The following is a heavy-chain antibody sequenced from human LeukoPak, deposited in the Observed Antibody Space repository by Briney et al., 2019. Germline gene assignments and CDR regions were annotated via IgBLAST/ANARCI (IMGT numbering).Heavy chain of an antibody. CDR1: GYTFTGYY. CDR3: ARLTTVVTSSRGAFDI. D-gene: IGHD4-23*01. Sequence: SVKVSCKASGYTFTGYYMHWVRQAPGQGLEWMGWINPNSGGTNYAQKFQGRVTMTRDTSISTAYMELSRLRSDDTAVYYCARLTTVVTSSRGAFDIWGQGTMVTVSS. J-gene: IGHJ3*02. CDR2: INPNSGGT. V-gene: IGHV1-2*02.